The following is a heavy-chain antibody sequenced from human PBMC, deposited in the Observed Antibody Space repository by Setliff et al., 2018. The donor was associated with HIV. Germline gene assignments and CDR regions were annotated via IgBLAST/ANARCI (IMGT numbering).Heavy chain of an antibody. Sequence: ASVKVSCKASGYTFTSHYMHWVRQAPGQGLEWMGIINPSGDRTTYTKKFQGRVTMTRDTSTSTAYMELSRLRSEDTAVYYCARLNRWSIAVAGTHLYYHYMDVWGKGTTVTVSS. CDR2: INPSGDRT. D-gene: IGHD6-19*01. CDR3: ARLNRWSIAVAGTHLYYHYMDV. CDR1: GYTFTSHY. V-gene: IGHV1-46*01. J-gene: IGHJ6*03.